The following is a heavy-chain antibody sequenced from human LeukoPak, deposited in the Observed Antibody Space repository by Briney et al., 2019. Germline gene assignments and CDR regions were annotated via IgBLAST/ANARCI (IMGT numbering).Heavy chain of an antibody. CDR3: ARIPSSSRWSLGYFDF. D-gene: IGHD6-13*01. J-gene: IGHJ4*02. CDR1: GGSISSYY. Sequence: LSETLSLTCTVSGGSISSYYWSWIRQPPGKGLEWIAYIYYNGNTYYNPSLKSRVTLSVDTSKNQFSLKLSSVTAADTAVYYCARIPSSSRWSLGYFDFWGQGTLVTVSS. CDR2: IYYNGNT. V-gene: IGHV4-59*01.